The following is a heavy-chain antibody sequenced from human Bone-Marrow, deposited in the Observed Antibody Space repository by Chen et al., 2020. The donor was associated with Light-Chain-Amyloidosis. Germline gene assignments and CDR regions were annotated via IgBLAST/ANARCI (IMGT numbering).Heavy chain of an antibody. CDR2: IRFDGSEK. CDR3: AQLYSYGRPFNH. J-gene: IGHJ4*02. V-gene: IGHV3-30*02. Sequence: VQLVESGGGLVQAGGSLRLSCAASGFVFTTYGFQWVRQAPGKGLEWVAFIRFDGSEKYYVDSVKGRFTISRDDSKNTVYLQMSRLRVEDTAMYYCAQLYSYGRPFNHWGQGTLVSVSS. D-gene: IGHD5-18*01. CDR1: GFVFTTYG.